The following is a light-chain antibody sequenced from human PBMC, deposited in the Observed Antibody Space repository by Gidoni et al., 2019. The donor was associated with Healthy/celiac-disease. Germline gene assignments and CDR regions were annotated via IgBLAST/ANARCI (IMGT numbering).Light chain of an antibody. J-gene: IGKJ1*01. V-gene: IGKV3-20*01. CDR3: QQYGSSPPWT. CDR2: GAS. CDR1: QSVSSSY. Sequence: EIVLTQSPRTLSLSPGERATLSCRASQSVSSSYLAWYQQKPGQAPRLLIYGASSRATGIPDRCSGSGSGTDFTLTISRLEPEDFAVYYCQQYGSSPPWTFGQGTKVEIK.